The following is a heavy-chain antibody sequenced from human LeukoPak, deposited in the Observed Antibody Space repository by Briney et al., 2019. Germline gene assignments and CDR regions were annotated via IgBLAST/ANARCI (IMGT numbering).Heavy chain of an antibody. Sequence: PGRSLRLSCAASGFTFSDYYMSWIRQAPGKGLEWVSYISSSGSTIYYADSVKGRFTISRDNAKNSLYLQMNSLRAEDTAVYYCARKGGEDYYYYMDVWGKGTTVTVSS. V-gene: IGHV3-11*04. CDR2: ISSSGSTI. CDR1: GFTFSDYY. D-gene: IGHD2-21*01. J-gene: IGHJ6*03. CDR3: ARKGGEDYYYYMDV.